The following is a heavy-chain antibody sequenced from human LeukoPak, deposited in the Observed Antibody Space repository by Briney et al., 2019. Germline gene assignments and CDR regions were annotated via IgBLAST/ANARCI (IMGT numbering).Heavy chain of an antibody. V-gene: IGHV3-23*01. CDR2: INTDGDST. CDR3: AKGGGRWFGHAFDI. J-gene: IGHJ3*02. Sequence: GGSLRLSWAASGFTFSSYAMSWVRQAPGKGLEWVSSINTDGDSTYYTYSVKGRFTISRDNAKNSLYLQMNSLRAEDTALYYCAKGGGRWFGHAFDIWGQGTKVTVSS. D-gene: IGHD3-10*01. CDR1: GFTFSSYA.